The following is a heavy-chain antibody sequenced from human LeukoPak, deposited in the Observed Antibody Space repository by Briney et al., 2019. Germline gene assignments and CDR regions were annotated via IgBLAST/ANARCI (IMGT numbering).Heavy chain of an antibody. D-gene: IGHD3-9*01. V-gene: IGHV1-2*02. CDR1: GFTFTDHY. CDR2: INGKSGAT. CDR3: VRNFDWGPDY. Sequence: ASVKVSCKASGFTFTDHYLHWVRQVPGQGLEWMGWINGKSGATFYAQKFQGRITVTRDTSISTMYLEVNSLTTDDTAVYYCVRNFDWGPDYWGQGTLVAVSS. J-gene: IGHJ4*02.